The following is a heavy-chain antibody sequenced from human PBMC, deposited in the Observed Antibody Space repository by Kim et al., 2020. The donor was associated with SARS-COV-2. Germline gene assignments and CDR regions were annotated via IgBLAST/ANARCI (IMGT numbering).Heavy chain of an antibody. CDR2: LSNTGNT. J-gene: IGHJ6*02. CDR3: ARIFRAWYAVDV. V-gene: IGHV4-59*11. Sequence: SETLSLTCSVSGASISSHYWTWIRQPPGKGLEWIGLLSNTGNTNYNHSLKSRVTISIDTSKKEVSLKLSSVTAADTAVYFCARIFRAWYAVDVWGQGTTVTVSS. CDR1: GASISSHY. D-gene: IGHD3-9*01.